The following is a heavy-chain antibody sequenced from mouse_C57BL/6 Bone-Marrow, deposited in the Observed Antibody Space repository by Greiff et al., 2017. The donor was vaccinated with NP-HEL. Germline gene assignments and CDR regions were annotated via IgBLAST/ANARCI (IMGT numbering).Heavy chain of an antibody. CDR1: GYTFTSYW. J-gene: IGHJ4*01. Sequence: QVQLQQPGAELVKPGASVKMSCKASGYTFTSYWITWVKQRPGQGLEWIGEIYPGSGSTNYNEKFKSKATLTVDTSSSTAYMQLISLTSEDSAVYYCARGTVVSRMDFWGQGTSVTVSS. CDR3: ARGTVVSRMDF. V-gene: IGHV1-55*01. CDR2: IYPGSGST. D-gene: IGHD1-1*01.